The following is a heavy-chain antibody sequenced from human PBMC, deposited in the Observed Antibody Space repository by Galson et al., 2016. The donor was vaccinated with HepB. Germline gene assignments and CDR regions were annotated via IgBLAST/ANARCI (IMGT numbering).Heavy chain of an antibody. CDR3: ARSIQLWPDY. Sequence: QSGAEVKKPGESLRISCKGRGYSFTSHWINWVRQMPGKGLEWMGRINPSDSYTSYSPSFQGHVTISADESISTAYLQWSSLKASDTAMYYCARSIQLWPDYWGQGSLVTVSS. J-gene: IGHJ4*02. V-gene: IGHV5-10-1*01. CDR2: INPSDSYT. D-gene: IGHD5-18*01. CDR1: GYSFTSHW.